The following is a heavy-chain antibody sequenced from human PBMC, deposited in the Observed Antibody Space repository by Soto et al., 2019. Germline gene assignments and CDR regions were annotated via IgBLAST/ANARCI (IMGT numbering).Heavy chain of an antibody. J-gene: IGHJ5*02. CDR2: IYYSGST. CDR3: VREIAAAGTNWFDP. D-gene: IGHD6-13*01. V-gene: IGHV4-31*03. CDR1: GGSISSGGYY. Sequence: QVQLQESGPGLVKPSQTLSLTCTVSGGSISSGGYYWSWIRQHPGKGLEWIGYIYYSGSTYYNPSLKSRVTISVDTSKNQFSLKLSSVTAADTAVYYCVREIAAAGTNWFDPWGQGTLVTVSS.